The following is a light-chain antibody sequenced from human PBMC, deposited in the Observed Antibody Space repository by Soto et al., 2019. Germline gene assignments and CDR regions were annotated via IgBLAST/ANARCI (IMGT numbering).Light chain of an antibody. Sequence: EIVLTQSPATLSVSPGETATLSCRASQSVSSSLAWYQQTPGRAPRLLIYGASNRATDIPTRFSGSGSGTEFTLTISSLQSEDFAVYYCQQYNNWPPWTFGQGTKVDIK. V-gene: IGKV3-15*01. CDR2: GAS. J-gene: IGKJ1*01. CDR1: QSVSSS. CDR3: QQYNNWPPWT.